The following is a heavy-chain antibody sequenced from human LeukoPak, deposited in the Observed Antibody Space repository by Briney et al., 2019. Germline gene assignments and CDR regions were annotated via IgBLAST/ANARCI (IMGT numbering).Heavy chain of an antibody. Sequence: GGSLRLSCAASGFTVSSDYMSWVRQAPGKGLEWVSVIYSGGSTYYADSVKGRFTISRDNSKNTLYVQMNSLRAEDTAVYYCARDSAARRVFDYWGQGTPVTVSS. J-gene: IGHJ4*02. CDR2: IYSGGST. CDR1: GFTVSSDY. V-gene: IGHV3-53*01. CDR3: ARDSAARRVFDY.